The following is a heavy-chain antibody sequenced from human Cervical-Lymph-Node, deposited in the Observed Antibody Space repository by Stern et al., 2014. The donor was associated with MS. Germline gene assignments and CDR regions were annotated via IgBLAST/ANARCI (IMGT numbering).Heavy chain of an antibody. D-gene: IGHD4-17*01. J-gene: IGHJ3*02. CDR3: ASSGLDYGDDDAFDI. V-gene: IGHV3-48*01. Sequence: EVQLVESGGGLVQPGGSLRLSCAASGFTFSTYGMNWVRQAPGKGLEWVSYISSGSSTIYYADSVKGRFTISRDNAKSSLFLRMNSLRAEDTAVYYCASSGLDYGDDDAFDIWGQGTMVTVSS. CDR1: GFTFSTYG. CDR2: ISSGSSTI.